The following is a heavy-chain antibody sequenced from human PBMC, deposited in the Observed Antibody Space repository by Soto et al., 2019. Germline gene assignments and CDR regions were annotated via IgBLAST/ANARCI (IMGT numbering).Heavy chain of an antibody. V-gene: IGHV3-11*01. CDR2: ISNSGSTK. D-gene: IGHD3-10*01. J-gene: IGHJ4*02. Sequence: QVQLVESGGGLVKPGGSLRLSCAASGFSFSDYYMSWIRQAPGKGPEWVSYISNSGSTKHYADSVKGRFTISRDNAKNSLYLQMNSLRAEDTAVYSCARVKGSYAIDYWGQGTLVTVSS. CDR1: GFSFSDYY. CDR3: ARVKGSYAIDY.